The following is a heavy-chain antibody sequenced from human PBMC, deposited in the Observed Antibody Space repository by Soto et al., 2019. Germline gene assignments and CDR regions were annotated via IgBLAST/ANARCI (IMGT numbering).Heavy chain of an antibody. CDR3: ARADFWSGRYGMDV. D-gene: IGHD3-3*01. V-gene: IGHV4-30-4*01. J-gene: IGHJ6*02. Sequence: SETLSLTCTVSGGSISSGDYYWSWIRQPPGKGLEWIGYIYYSGSTYYNPSLKSRVTISVDTSKNQFSLKLSSVTAADTAVYYCARADFWSGRYGMDVWGQGTTVTVSS. CDR2: IYYSGST. CDR1: GGSISSGDYY.